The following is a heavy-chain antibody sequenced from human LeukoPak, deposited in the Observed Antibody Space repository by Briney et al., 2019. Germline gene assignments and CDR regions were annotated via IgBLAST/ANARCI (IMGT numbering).Heavy chain of an antibody. CDR3: ARADYGGNTWYFDL. CDR1: GGSISSYC. J-gene: IGHJ2*01. Sequence: PSETLSPTCTVSGGSISSYCWSWIRQPPGKGLERIGFIYYNGSTNYNPSLKSRVIISLNTSKNQFSLKLSSVTAADTAVYYCARADYGGNTWYFDLWGRGTLVTVSS. D-gene: IGHD4-23*01. CDR2: IYYNGST. V-gene: IGHV4-59*01.